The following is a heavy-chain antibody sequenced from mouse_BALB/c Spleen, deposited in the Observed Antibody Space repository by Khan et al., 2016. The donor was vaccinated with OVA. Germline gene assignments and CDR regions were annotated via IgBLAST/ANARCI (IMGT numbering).Heavy chain of an antibody. J-gene: IGHJ3*01. CDR1: GFDFSRYW. CDR3: ARPYRYDGKAWFAY. CDR2: INPDSSTI. V-gene: IGHV4-1*02. D-gene: IGHD2-14*01. Sequence: EVKLLESGGGLVQPGGSLKLSCAASGFDFSRYWTSWVRQAPGKGLEWIGEINPDSSTINYTPSLKDKFIISRTNAKNTLYLQMSKVRSEDTALYYCARPYRYDGKAWFAYWGQGTLVTVSA.